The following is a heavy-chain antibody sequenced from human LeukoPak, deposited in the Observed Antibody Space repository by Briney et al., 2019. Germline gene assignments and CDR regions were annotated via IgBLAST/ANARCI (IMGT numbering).Heavy chain of an antibody. D-gene: IGHD3-16*01. CDR2: ISYDGSNK. CDR3: ARDSLPLIQWVHAFDI. V-gene: IGHV3-30*04. Sequence: GRSLRLSCAASGFTFSSYAMHWVRQAPGKGLEWVAVISYDGSNKYYADSVKGRFTISRDNSKNTLYLQMNSLRAEDTAVYYCARDSLPLIQWVHAFDIWGQGTMVTVSS. J-gene: IGHJ3*02. CDR1: GFTFSSYA.